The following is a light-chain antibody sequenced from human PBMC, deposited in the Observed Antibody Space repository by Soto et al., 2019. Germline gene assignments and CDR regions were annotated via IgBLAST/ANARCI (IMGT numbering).Light chain of an antibody. J-gene: IGLJ2*01. CDR3: GTCDSSLINGV. CDR1: SSNIGNNY. CDR2: DND. V-gene: IGLV1-51*01. Sequence: QSVLTQPPSVSAAPGQKVTISCSGSSSNIGNNYVSWYQQLPGTAPKLLIYDNDRRPSGIPDRFSGSKSGTSATLGITGLQTGDEADYYCGTCDSSLINGVFGGGTKLTVL.